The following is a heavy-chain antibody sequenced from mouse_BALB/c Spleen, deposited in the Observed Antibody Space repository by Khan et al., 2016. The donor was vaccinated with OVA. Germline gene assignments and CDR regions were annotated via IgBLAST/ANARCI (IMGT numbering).Heavy chain of an antibody. V-gene: IGHV1-18*01. D-gene: IGHD2-14*01. J-gene: IGHJ2*01. CDR2: MNPYNGVT. CDR1: GYSFTGYT. CDR3: ARDYRYYFDY. Sequence: IQLVQSGPELVKPGASMKISCKASGYSFTGYTMNWVKQSHAKNLEWIGLMNPYNGVTTYKQKFKGKATLTVDKSSSTAYMELLSLTSEDSAVYYCARDYRYYFDYWGQGTTVTVSS.